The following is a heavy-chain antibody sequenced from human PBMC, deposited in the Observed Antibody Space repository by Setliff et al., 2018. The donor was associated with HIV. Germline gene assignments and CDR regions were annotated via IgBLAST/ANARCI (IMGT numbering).Heavy chain of an antibody. J-gene: IGHJ2*01. CDR1: GGTFSNYA. CDR2: IIPIFGST. V-gene: IGHV1-69*13. Sequence: GASVKVSCKASGGTFSNYAISWVRQAPGQGLEWMGGIIPIFGSTKYEQKFQGRVTITADESTSTADMELSSLRSEDTAVYYCARDDHYYDSGSYYSDWYFDLWGRGTLVTVSS. CDR3: ARDDHYYDSGSYYSDWYFDL. D-gene: IGHD3-10*01.